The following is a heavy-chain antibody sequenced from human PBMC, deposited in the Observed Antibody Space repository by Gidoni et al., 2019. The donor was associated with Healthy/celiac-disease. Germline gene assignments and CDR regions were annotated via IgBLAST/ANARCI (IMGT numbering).Heavy chain of an antibody. CDR3: TYIAAAGIDY. D-gene: IGHD6-13*01. CDR2: IRSKANSYAT. CDR1: WFTFSGSA. J-gene: IGHJ4*02. Sequence: EVQLVESGGGLVQPGGSLKLSCAASWFTFSGSAMHWVRQASGKGLEWVGRIRSKANSYATAYAASVKGRFTISRDDSKNTAYLQMNSLKTEDTAVYYCTYIAAAGIDYWGQGTLVTVSS. V-gene: IGHV3-73*01.